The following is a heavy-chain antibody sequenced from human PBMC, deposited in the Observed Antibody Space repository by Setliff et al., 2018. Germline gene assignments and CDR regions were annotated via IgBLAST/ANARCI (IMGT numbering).Heavy chain of an antibody. Sequence: SSVKVSCKASGYTFTSHYMHWVRQAPGLGLEWMGTINPSSGRTSYAQKFQGRVTMTRDTSTSTVYMDMSSLRSEDTALYYCARDGNNWNDLDYWGHGTLVTVSS. J-gene: IGHJ4*01. D-gene: IGHD1-20*01. V-gene: IGHV1-46*01. CDR3: ARDGNNWNDLDY. CDR2: INPSSGRT. CDR1: GYTFTSHY.